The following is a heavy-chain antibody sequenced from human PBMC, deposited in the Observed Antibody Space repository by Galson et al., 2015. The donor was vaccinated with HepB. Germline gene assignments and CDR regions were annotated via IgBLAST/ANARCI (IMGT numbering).Heavy chain of an antibody. CDR3: ARGRMYFDS. CDR1: GFTFSSYA. Sequence: SLRLSCAASGFTFSSYAMSWVRQAPGKGLECFSLISGSGGSTDYADSVKGRFTISRDNSKNTLYLQMNSLRAEDTAVYYCARGRMYFDSWGQGTLVTVSS. J-gene: IGHJ4*02. V-gene: IGHV3-23*01. CDR2: ISGSGGST.